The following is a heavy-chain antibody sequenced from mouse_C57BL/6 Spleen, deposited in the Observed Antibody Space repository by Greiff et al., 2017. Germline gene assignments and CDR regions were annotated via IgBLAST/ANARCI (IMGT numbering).Heavy chain of an antibody. CDR2: IDPTSGGT. CDR3: ARDYYYGSSSHDY. CDR1: GYTFTSYW. J-gene: IGHJ2*01. D-gene: IGHD1-1*01. Sequence: QVQLQQPGAELVKPGASVKLSCKASGYTFTSYWMHWVKQRPGRGLEWIGRIDPTSGGTKYNEKFKSKATLTVDKPSSTAYMQLSSLPSEDSAVYYCARDYYYGSSSHDYWGQGTTLTVSS. V-gene: IGHV1-72*01.